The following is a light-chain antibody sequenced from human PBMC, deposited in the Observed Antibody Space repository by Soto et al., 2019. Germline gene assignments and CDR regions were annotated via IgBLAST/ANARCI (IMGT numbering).Light chain of an antibody. V-gene: IGLV2-8*01. CDR2: EVT. J-gene: IGLJ3*02. CDR1: SSDVGAYNY. Sequence: QSVLTQPPSASGSPGQSVTISCTGTSSDVGAYNYVSWYQQYPGKAPKLMIYEVTKRPSGVPARFSGSKSGNTASLTVSGLRAEEEDDYYCTSYVGKDIGVFGGGTKVTVL. CDR3: TSYVGKDIGV.